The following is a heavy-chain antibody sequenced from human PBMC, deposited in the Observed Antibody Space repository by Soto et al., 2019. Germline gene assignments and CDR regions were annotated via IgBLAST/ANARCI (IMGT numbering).Heavy chain of an antibody. D-gene: IGHD3-22*01. CDR1: GGSFTSYI. Sequence: ASVKVSCKASGGSFTSYIFTWVRQAPGQGLDWMGIIIPIGGSTSYAQKFQGRVTMTRDTSTSTVYMELSSLRSEDTAVYYCARDRGYDSSGYSDYWGQGTLVTVSS. CDR2: IIPIGGST. V-gene: IGHV1-46*01. J-gene: IGHJ4*02. CDR3: ARDRGYDSSGYSDY.